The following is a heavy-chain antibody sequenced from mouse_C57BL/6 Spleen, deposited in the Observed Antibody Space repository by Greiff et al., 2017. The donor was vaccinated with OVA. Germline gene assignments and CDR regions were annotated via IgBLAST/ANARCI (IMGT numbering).Heavy chain of an antibody. CDR3: AREAYYYGSKFLDY. D-gene: IGHD1-1*01. V-gene: IGHV1-80*01. CDR1: GYAFSSYW. Sequence: QVQLQQSGAELVKPGASVKISCKASGYAFSSYWMNWVKQRPGKGLEWIGQIYPGDGDTNYNGKFKGKATLTADKSSSTAYMQLSSLTSEDSAVYVCAREAYYYGSKFLDYWGQGTTLTVSS. CDR2: IYPGDGDT. J-gene: IGHJ2*01.